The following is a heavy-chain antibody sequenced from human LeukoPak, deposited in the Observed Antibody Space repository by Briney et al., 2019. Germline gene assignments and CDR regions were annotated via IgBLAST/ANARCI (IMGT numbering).Heavy chain of an antibody. D-gene: IGHD4-11*01. CDR1: SGSFSGYY. V-gene: IGHV4-34*01. CDR3: ARGGLNSNYFDS. Sequence: SETLSLTCAVYSGSFSGYYWSWLRRPPGKGLEWIGEINDSGRSKYIPSLKSRVTVSVDTSKNQFSLKLNSVTAADTAVYSCARGGLNSNYFDSWGRGTLVTVSS. CDR2: INDSGRS. J-gene: IGHJ4*02.